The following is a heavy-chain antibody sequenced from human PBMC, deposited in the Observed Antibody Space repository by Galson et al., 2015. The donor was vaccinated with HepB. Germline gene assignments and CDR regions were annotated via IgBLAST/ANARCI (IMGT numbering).Heavy chain of an antibody. CDR1: GYTFTNYA. CDR2: INTNTGNP. Sequence: SVKVSCKASGYTFTNYAVNWVRRAPGQGLVWMGWINTNTGNPTYAQGFTGRFVFSLDTSVSTAYLQISSLKAEDTAVYYCARQLATDVTNYFDYWGQGTLVTVSS. CDR3: ARQLATDVTNYFDY. D-gene: IGHD1-1*01. V-gene: IGHV7-4-1*02. J-gene: IGHJ4*02.